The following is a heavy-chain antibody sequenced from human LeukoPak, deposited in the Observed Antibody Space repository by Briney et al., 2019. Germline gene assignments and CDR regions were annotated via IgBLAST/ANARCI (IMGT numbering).Heavy chain of an antibody. CDR3: ASRKLGNDY. CDR1: GGSVSSSSYY. CDR2: IYYSGST. Sequence: SETLSLTCTVSGGSVSSSSYYWGWIRQPPGKGLEWIGSIYYSGSTYYNPSLKSRVTISVDTSNNQFSLKLTSVTAADTAVYYCASRKLGNDYWGQGTLVTVSS. J-gene: IGHJ4*01. V-gene: IGHV4-39*07. D-gene: IGHD7-27*01.